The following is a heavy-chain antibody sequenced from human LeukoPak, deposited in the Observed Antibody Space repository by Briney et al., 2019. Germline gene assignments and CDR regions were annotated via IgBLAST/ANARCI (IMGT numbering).Heavy chain of an antibody. CDR2: IIPIFGTA. CDR1: GGTFSSYA. D-gene: IGHD2-8*01. Sequence: SVKVSCKXSGGTFSSYAISWVRQAPGQGLEGMGRIIPIFGTANYAQKFQGRVTITTDESTSTAYMELSSLRSEDTAVYYCAGENCTNGVCRFDYWGQGTLVTVSS. CDR3: AGENCTNGVCRFDY. V-gene: IGHV1-69*05. J-gene: IGHJ4*02.